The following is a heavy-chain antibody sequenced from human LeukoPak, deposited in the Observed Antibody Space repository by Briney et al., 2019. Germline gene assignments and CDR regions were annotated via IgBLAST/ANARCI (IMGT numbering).Heavy chain of an antibody. CDR1: GYSFTSYW. Sequence: GESLKISCKGSGYSFTSYWIGWVRQMPGKGLEWMGIIYPGDSDTRYSPSFQGQVTISADKSISTAYPQWSSLKASDTAMYYCARHVGPNYDFWSGYYIDYWGQGTLVTVSS. D-gene: IGHD3-3*01. CDR2: IYPGDSDT. CDR3: ARHVGPNYDFWSGYYIDY. V-gene: IGHV5-51*01. J-gene: IGHJ4*02.